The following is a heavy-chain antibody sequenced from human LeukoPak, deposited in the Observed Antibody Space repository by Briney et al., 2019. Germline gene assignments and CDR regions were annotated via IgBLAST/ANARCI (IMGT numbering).Heavy chain of an antibody. D-gene: IGHD2-15*01. CDR3: ARDRGYCSGGSCYDRSPDAFDI. Sequence: SETLSLTCNVSGGSLSSSSTYYWGWIRQPPGKGLEWIGTINYSGSTNYNPSLKSRVTISVDTSKNQFSLKLSSVTAADTAVYYCARDRGYCSGGSCYDRSPDAFDIWGQGTMVTVSS. J-gene: IGHJ3*02. CDR1: GGSLSSSSTYY. V-gene: IGHV4-39*07. CDR2: INYSGST.